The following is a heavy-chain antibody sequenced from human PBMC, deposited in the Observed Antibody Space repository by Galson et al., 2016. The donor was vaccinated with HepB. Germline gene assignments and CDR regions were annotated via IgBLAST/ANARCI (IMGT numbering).Heavy chain of an antibody. Sequence: CAISGDSVYNNGAAWVWIRQSPSRGLEWLGRTFYRSTWENHYAGSVRNRITISPDTSRNQFSLQLNSVTPEDTAVYYWARAVMLGRGMDVWGQGTTVTVSS. V-gene: IGHV6-1*01. D-gene: IGHD3-10*01. CDR1: GDSVYNNGAA. J-gene: IGHJ6*02. CDR2: TFYRSTWEN. CDR3: ARAVMLGRGMDV.